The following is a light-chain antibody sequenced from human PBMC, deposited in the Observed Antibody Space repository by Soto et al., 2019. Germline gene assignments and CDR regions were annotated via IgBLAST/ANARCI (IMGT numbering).Light chain of an antibody. CDR2: DAS. CDR3: QHYNYWPYT. CDR1: QRISTW. Sequence: DIRMTQSPSTLSASGGEGVAITCRASQRISTWLAWYQQKPGKAPKLLISDASSLETGVPARFSGSGSGTDFTLTISSLQSEDFAVYYCQHYNYWPYTFGQGTKVDIK. J-gene: IGKJ2*01. V-gene: IGKV1-5*01.